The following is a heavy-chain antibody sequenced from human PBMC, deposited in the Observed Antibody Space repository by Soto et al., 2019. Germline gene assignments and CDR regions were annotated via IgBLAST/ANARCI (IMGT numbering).Heavy chain of an antibody. J-gene: IGHJ5*02. CDR2: ISAYNGNT. V-gene: IGHV1-18*01. CDR3: ARDGQGLLGFGELVNWFDP. Sequence: QVQLVQSGAEVKKPGASVKVSCKASGYTFTSYGITWVRQAPGQGLEWMGWISAYNGNTNYAQKLEGRVTKNTATSTSTAYMELRSMRSDDTAVYYCARDGQGLLGFGELVNWFDPWGQGTLVTVSS. CDR1: GYTFTSYG. D-gene: IGHD3-10*01.